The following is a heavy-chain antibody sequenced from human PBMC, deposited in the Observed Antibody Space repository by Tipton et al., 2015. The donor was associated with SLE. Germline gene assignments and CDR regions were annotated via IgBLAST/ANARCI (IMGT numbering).Heavy chain of an antibody. CDR3: AGQEVWNYKFDP. Sequence: TLSLTCTVSGGSISSGDYYWGWIRQPPGKGLEWVGTVYYTGNTFYNPSLKSRVTISVDTSKNQFSLNLSSVTAADTALYYCAGQEVWNYKFDPWGQGTLVTVSS. J-gene: IGHJ5*02. D-gene: IGHD1-7*01. CDR1: GGSISSGDYY. V-gene: IGHV4-39*07. CDR2: VYYTGNT.